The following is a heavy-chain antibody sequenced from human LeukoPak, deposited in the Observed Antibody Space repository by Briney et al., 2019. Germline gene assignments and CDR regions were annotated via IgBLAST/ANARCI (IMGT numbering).Heavy chain of an antibody. CDR1: GFTFSNYW. CDR2: IKRDGSEK. D-gene: IGHD5-24*01. CDR3: ARASDPWLQLT. J-gene: IGHJ5*02. V-gene: IGHV3-7*05. Sequence: GGSLRLSCAASGFTFSNYWMIWVRQAPGKGLEWVGNIKRDGSEKRYADSVRGRFSISRDNAQTSLYLQMNSLRAEDTAVYYCARASDPWLQLTWGQGTLVTVSS.